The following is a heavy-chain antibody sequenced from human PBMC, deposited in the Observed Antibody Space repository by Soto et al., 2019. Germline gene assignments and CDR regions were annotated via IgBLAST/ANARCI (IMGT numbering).Heavy chain of an antibody. J-gene: IGHJ4*02. CDR2: MNPNTGNS. V-gene: IGHV1-8*01. Sequence: GASVKVSCKASGYTFTSYDIYWVRQATGQGLEWMGWMNPNTGNSGYAQKFQGRVTVTSDTSINTVHMEPSSLRSEDTAVYYCARRAETNGWNGFGADKYYFDFWGQGTLVT. CDR3: ARRAETNGWNGFGADKYYFDF. D-gene: IGHD1-1*01. CDR1: GYTFTSYD.